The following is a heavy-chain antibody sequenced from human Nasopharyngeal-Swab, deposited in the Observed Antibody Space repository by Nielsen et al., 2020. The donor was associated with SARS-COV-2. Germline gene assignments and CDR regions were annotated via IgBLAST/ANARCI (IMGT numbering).Heavy chain of an antibody. CDR3: ARDVGLGSFDY. Sequence: GEFLKISCAASGFTFSSYSMNWVRQAPGKGLEWVSSISSSSSYIYYADSVKGRFTISRDNAKNSLYLQMNSLRAEDTAVYYCARDVGLGSFDYWGQGTLVTVSS. CDR1: GFTFSSYS. D-gene: IGHD2-15*01. V-gene: IGHV3-21*01. J-gene: IGHJ4*02. CDR2: ISSSSSYI.